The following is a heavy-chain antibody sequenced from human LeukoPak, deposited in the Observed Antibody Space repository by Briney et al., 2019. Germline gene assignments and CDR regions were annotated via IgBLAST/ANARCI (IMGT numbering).Heavy chain of an antibody. CDR2: ISSNGGIT. J-gene: IGHJ3*02. CDR3: ARTGVMAFDI. Sequence: GGSLRLSCAASGFTFSSYAMHWVRQAPGKGLEYVSAISSNGGITYYANSVKGRFTISRDNSKNTLYLQMNSLRAEDTAVYYCARTGVMAFDIWGQGTMVTVSS. CDR1: GFTFSSYA. D-gene: IGHD7-27*01. V-gene: IGHV3-64*01.